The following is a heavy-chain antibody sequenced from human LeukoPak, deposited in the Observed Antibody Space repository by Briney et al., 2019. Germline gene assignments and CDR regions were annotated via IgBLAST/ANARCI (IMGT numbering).Heavy chain of an antibody. D-gene: IGHD3-10*01. CDR3: ARELWGLWFGELLEYYYYYMDV. J-gene: IGHJ6*03. CDR1: GGSFSGYY. V-gene: IGHV4-34*01. Sequence: SETLSLTCAVYGGSFSGYYWSWIRQPPGKGLEWIGEINHSGSTNYNPSLKSRVTISVDTSKNQFSLQLNSVTPEDTAVYYCARELWGLWFGELLEYYYYYMDVWGKGTTVTISS. CDR2: INHSGST.